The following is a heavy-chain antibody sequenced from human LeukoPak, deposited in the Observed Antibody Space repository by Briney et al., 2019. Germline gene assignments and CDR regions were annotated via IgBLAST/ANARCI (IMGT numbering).Heavy chain of an antibody. J-gene: IGHJ6*03. D-gene: IGHD3-3*01. Sequence: GASVKVSCKASGGTFSSYAVSWVRQAPGQGLEWMGGIIPIFGTANYAQKFQGRVTITTDESTSTAYMELSSLRSEDTAVYYCARAPLDFWSGYFNGYYMDVWGKGTTVTVSS. CDR2: IIPIFGTA. V-gene: IGHV1-69*05. CDR1: GGTFSSYA. CDR3: ARAPLDFWSGYFNGYYMDV.